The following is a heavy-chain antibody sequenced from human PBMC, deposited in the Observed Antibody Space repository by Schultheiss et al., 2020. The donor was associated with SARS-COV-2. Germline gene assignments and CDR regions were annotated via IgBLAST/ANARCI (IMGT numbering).Heavy chain of an antibody. CDR3: AKEDSGGMDV. D-gene: IGHD3-10*01. J-gene: IGHJ6*02. Sequence: GGSLRLSCAASGFTFSSYSMNWVRQAPGKGLEWVAVISYDGSNKYYADSVKGRFTISRDNSKNTLYLQMNSLRAEDTAVYYCAKEDSGGMDVWGQGTTVTVSS. CDR1: GFTFSSYS. V-gene: IGHV3-30*18. CDR2: ISYDGSNK.